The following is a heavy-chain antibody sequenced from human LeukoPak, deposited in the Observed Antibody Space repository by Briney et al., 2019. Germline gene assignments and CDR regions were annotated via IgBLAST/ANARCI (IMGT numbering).Heavy chain of an antibody. D-gene: IGHD3-22*01. CDR3: ARHYYDSSGYYFHYGMDV. J-gene: IGHJ6*02. Sequence: GASVKVSCKASGYTFTGYYMHWVRQAPGQGLEWMGWINPNSGGTNYAQKFQGRVTMTRDTSISTAYMELSSLRSEDTAVYYCARHYYDSSGYYFHYGMDVWGQGTTVTVSS. CDR2: INPNSGGT. V-gene: IGHV1-2*02. CDR1: GYTFTGYY.